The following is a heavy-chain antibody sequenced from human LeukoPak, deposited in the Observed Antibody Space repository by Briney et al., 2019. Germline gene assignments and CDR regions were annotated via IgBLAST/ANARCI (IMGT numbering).Heavy chain of an antibody. D-gene: IGHD2-2*01. J-gene: IGHJ6*02. CDR1: RFTFSSYA. CDR2: ISYDGTNK. V-gene: IGHV3-30-3*01. Sequence: GGSLRLSCAASRFTFSSYALPWVRQAPGKGLEWVAVISYDGTNKYYADSVKGRFTISRDNSKNTLYLQMNSLRAEDTAVYYCARDSVALPAPRTNGMDVWGQGTTVTVSS. CDR3: ARDSVALPAPRTNGMDV.